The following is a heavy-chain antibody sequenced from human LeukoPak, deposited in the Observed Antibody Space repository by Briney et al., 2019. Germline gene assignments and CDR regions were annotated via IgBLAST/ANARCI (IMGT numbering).Heavy chain of an antibody. J-gene: IGHJ4*02. D-gene: IGHD3-10*01. CDR2: IYPGDSDT. V-gene: IGHV5-51*01. CDR3: ARLALLWFGESLPYFDY. Sequence: GESLKVSCKGSGYSFTSYWIGWVRQTPGKGLEWMGIIYPGDSDTRYSPSFQGQVTISADKSISTAYLQWSSLKASDTAMYYCARLALLWFGESLPYFDYWGQGTLVTVSS. CDR1: GYSFTSYW.